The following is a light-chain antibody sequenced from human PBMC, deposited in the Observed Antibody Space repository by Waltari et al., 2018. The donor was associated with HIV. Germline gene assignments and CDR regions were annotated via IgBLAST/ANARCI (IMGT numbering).Light chain of an antibody. CDR2: KAS. Sequence: DIQMTQSPSTLSASVGDRVPIPCRASQSISTWLAWYQQKPGKAPKLLIYKASSLEAGVPSRFSGSGSGTEFTLTISSLQPDDFATYYCQQYNTYARTFGQGTKLEIK. V-gene: IGKV1-5*03. J-gene: IGKJ2*01. CDR1: QSISTW. CDR3: QQYNTYART.